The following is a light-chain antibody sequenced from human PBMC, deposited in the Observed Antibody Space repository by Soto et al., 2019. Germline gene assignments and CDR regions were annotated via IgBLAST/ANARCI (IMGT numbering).Light chain of an antibody. CDR1: QSVNSSY. Sequence: DIVLTQSPGTLSLSPGERAALSCRASQSVNSSYLAWYQQKPGQAPRLLIYGASSRATGIPDRFSVSGSGSDFSLTISRLRLEDFAVSYGHQYGRGSPMNTFGQGTKLEIK. J-gene: IGKJ2*01. V-gene: IGKV3-20*01. CDR2: GAS. CDR3: HQYGRGSPMNT.